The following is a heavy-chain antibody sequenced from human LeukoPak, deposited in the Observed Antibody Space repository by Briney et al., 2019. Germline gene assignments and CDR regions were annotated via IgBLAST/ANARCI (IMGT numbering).Heavy chain of an antibody. Sequence: GGSLRLSCAASGFTFSNYAMHWVRQAPGKGLEWVSGISGSGGSTYYADSVKGRFTISRDNSKNTLFLQMNSLRAEDTAVYYCAKETYSSGWYPYFDYWGQGTLVTVSS. CDR1: GFTFSNYA. D-gene: IGHD6-19*01. V-gene: IGHV3-23*01. J-gene: IGHJ4*02. CDR3: AKETYSSGWYPYFDY. CDR2: ISGSGGST.